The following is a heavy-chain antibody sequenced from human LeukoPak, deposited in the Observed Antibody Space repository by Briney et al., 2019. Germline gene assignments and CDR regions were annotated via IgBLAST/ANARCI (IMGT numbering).Heavy chain of an antibody. V-gene: IGHV1-46*01. CDR1: GYTFTSYY. J-gene: IGHJ4*02. CDR3: ARASSDCSSTSCYTRGLFDY. Sequence: ASVKVSCKASGYTFTSYYMHWVRQAPGQGLEWMGIINPSGGSTSYAQKFQGRVTMTRDTSTSTVYMELSSLRSEDTAVYYCARASSDCSSTSCYTRGLFDYWGQGTLVTVSS. CDR2: INPSGGST. D-gene: IGHD2-2*02.